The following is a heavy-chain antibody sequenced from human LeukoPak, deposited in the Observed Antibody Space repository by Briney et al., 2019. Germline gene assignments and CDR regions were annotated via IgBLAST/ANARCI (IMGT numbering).Heavy chain of an antibody. V-gene: IGHV4-39*01. D-gene: IGHD1-26*01. CDR1: GGSISSSSYY. CDR3: ARRKGSPIPTY. CDR2: IYYSGST. Sequence: SETLSLTCTVSGGSISSSSYYWGWIRQPPGKGLEWIGRIYYSGSTYYNPSLKSRVTISVDTSKNQFPLKLSSVTAADTAVYYCARRKGSPIPTYWGQASLVTVSS. J-gene: IGHJ4*02.